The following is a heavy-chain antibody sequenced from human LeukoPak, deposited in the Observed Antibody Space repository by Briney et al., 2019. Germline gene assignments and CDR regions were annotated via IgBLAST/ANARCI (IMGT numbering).Heavy chain of an antibody. CDR1: GYSISSGYY. D-gene: IGHD1-14*01. Sequence: PSETLSLTCTVSGYSISSGYYWGWIRQPPGKGLEWIGSTYRSGSTYYNPSLKSRVTISVDTSKNQFSLKLSSVTAADTAVYYCARVPLRYKACDYWGQGTLVTVSS. CDR3: ARVPLRYKACDY. CDR2: TYRSGST. J-gene: IGHJ4*02. V-gene: IGHV4-38-2*02.